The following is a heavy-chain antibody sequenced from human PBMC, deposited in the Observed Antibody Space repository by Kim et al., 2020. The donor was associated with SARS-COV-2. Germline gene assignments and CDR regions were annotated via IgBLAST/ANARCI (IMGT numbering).Heavy chain of an antibody. CDR2: IYPGDSDT. V-gene: IGHV5-51*01. D-gene: IGHD3-22*01. CDR3: ARQSIYYDSSQASEDEYFQH. J-gene: IGHJ1*01. Sequence: GESLKISCKGSGYSFTSYWIGWVRQMPGKGLEWMGIIYPGDSDTRYSPSFQGQVTISADKSISTAYLQWSSLKASDTAMYYCARQSIYYDSSQASEDEYFQHWGQGTLVTVSS. CDR1: GYSFTSYW.